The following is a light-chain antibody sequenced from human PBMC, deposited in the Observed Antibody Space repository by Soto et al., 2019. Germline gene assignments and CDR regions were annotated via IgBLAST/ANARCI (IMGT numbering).Light chain of an antibody. Sequence: DIQMTQSPSSLSASVGDRVTITCRASQTISSYLNWYQQKPGKAPKLLIYAASSLQSGVPSRFSGSGSGTDFTLTISSLQPEDFATYYCQQSHSIPNTFGQGTKLEIK. CDR1: QTISSY. CDR3: QQSHSIPNT. V-gene: IGKV1-39*01. J-gene: IGKJ2*01. CDR2: AAS.